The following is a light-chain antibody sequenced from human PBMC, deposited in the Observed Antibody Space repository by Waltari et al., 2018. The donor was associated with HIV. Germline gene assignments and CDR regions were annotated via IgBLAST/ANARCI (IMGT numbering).Light chain of an antibody. J-gene: IGLJ3*02. CDR3: AAWDDSLSGHWV. CDR2: SNN. Sequence: QSVLTQPPSASGTPGPRVTISCSGSSSNIGINFISWYPHLPGTAPKLLIYSNNQRPSGVPDRFSCSKSGTSASLAISGLRSEDEADYYCAAWDDSLSGHWVFGGGTKVTVL. CDR1: SSNIGINF. V-gene: IGLV1-47*02.